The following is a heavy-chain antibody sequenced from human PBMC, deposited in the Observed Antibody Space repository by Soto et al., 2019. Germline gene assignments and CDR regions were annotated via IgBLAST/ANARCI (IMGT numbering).Heavy chain of an antibody. CDR1: GFTFSSYA. Sequence: EVQLLESGGGLVQPGGSLRLSCAASGFTFSSYAMSRVRQAPGKGLEWVSAISGSGGSTYYADSVKGRFTISRDNSKNTLYLQMNSLRAEDTAVYYCAKWGSEYSYGFGYWGQGTLVTVSS. J-gene: IGHJ4*02. CDR3: AKWGSEYSYGFGY. D-gene: IGHD5-18*01. V-gene: IGHV3-23*01. CDR2: ISGSGGST.